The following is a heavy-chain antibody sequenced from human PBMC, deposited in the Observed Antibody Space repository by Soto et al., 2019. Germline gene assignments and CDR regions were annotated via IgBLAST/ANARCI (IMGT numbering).Heavy chain of an antibody. CDR3: AGVEWELAGWFDP. J-gene: IGHJ5*02. Sequence: ASVEVSCKASGYTFTSYGISWLRQAPGQGLEWMGWISAYNGNTNYAQKLQGRVTMTTDTSTSTAYMELRSLRSDDTAAYYCAGVEWELAGWFDPWGQGTLVTVSS. CDR2: ISAYNGNT. CDR1: GYTFTSYG. D-gene: IGHD1-26*01. V-gene: IGHV1-18*04.